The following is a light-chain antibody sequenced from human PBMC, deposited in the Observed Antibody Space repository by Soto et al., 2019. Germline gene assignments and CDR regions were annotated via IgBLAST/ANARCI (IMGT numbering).Light chain of an antibody. CDR2: AAS. V-gene: IGKV1-12*01. CDR3: QQANSFPLT. J-gene: IGKJ4*01. Sequence: DIQMTQSPSSVSASVGDRVTITCRASQDVSNWLAWFQQKPGKPPKFLIYAASSLQDGVPSRFSGSASWTDFTPTISSLQPDDFATYYCQQANSFPLTFGGGTKVEIK. CDR1: QDVSNW.